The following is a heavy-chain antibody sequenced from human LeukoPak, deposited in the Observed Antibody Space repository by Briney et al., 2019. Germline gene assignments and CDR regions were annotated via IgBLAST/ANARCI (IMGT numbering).Heavy chain of an antibody. CDR3: ARDRSRGYMDV. V-gene: IGHV3-9*01. CDR2: ISWNSGSI. D-gene: IGHD1-26*01. Sequence: GGSLRLSCAASGFTFDDYAMHWVRQAPGKGLEWVSGISWNSGSIGYADSVKGRFTISRDNAKNSLYLQMNSLRAEDTAVYYCARDRSRGYMDVWGKGTTVTVSS. CDR1: GFTFDDYA. J-gene: IGHJ6*03.